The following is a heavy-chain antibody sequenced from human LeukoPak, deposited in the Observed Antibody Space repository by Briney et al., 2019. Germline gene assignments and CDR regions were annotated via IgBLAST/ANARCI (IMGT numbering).Heavy chain of an antibody. V-gene: IGHV3-33*08. CDR3: ARDQATVGATEGAFDI. CDR1: GFTFSSYG. D-gene: IGHD4-23*01. CDR2: IWYDGSNK. Sequence: AGSLRLTCAASGFTFSSYGLHWVRQPPGKGLEWVAVIWYDGSNKYYADAVKGRFTISRDNSKNTLYLQMNSLRDEDTAVYYCARDQATVGATEGAFDIWGQGTMVTVSS. J-gene: IGHJ3*02.